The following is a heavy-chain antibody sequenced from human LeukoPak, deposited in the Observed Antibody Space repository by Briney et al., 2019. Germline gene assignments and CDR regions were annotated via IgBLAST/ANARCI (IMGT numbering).Heavy chain of an antibody. V-gene: IGHV4-59*01. Sequence: SETLSLTCTVSGGSISSYCWSWIRQPPGKGLEWIGYIYYSGSTNYNPSLKSRVTISVDTSKNQFSLKLSSVTAADTAVYYCARGRADDIWGQGTMVTVSS. CDR3: ARGRADDI. J-gene: IGHJ3*02. CDR2: IYYSGST. CDR1: GGSISSYC.